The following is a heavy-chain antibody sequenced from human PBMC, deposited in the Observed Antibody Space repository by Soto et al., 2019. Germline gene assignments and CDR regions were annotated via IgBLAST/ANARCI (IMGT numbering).Heavy chain of an antibody. Sequence: QVQLLQSGAEVKKPGASVKVSCKASGYTFTGYFMHWVRQAPGEGLEWMGWINPNSGATKYAPKFQGRVTMTRDTSNRTAYLELSRLTSDDTAIYYCARGGGTTLAPLPCGQGTPVTVSS. V-gene: IGHV1-2*02. CDR3: ARGGGTTLAPLP. CDR1: GYTFTGYF. D-gene: IGHD3-16*01. J-gene: IGHJ5*02. CDR2: INPNSGAT.